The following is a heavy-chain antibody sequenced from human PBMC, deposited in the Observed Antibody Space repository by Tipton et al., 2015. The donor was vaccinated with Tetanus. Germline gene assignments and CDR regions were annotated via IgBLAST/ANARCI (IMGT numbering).Heavy chain of an antibody. D-gene: IGHD2-8*01. J-gene: IGHJ5*02. Sequence: TLSLTCTVSGGSMNSYYWSWIRQPPGKGLEWIGYIYYTGSTNYNPSLKSGVTISLDTSKNQFSLKLTSVSAADTAVYYCARGLQKIYCTNAACDPNWCDPWGQGTLVTVSS. CDR1: GGSMNSYY. CDR2: IYYTGST. V-gene: IGHV4-59*01. CDR3: ARGLQKIYCTNAACDPNWCDP.